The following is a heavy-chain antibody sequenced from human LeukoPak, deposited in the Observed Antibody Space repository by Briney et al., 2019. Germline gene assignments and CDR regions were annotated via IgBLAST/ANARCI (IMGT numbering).Heavy chain of an antibody. J-gene: IGHJ6*02. V-gene: IGHV3-13*01. CDR2: IGSAGDT. Sequence: PGGSLRLSCAASGFTFSSYDLHWVRQATGKGLEWVSPIGSAGDTYYPGSVKGRFTISRDNAKNSLYLQMNSLRAEDTAVYYCARDTFRYYGSGSYRKYYYYGMDVWGQGTTVTVSS. CDR3: ARDTFRYYGSGSYRKYYYYGMDV. CDR1: GFTFSSYD. D-gene: IGHD3-10*01.